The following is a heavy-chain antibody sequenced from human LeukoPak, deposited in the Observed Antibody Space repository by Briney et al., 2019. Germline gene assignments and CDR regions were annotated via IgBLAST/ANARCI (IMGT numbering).Heavy chain of an antibody. D-gene: IGHD5-18*01. CDR2: IYYSGST. V-gene: IGHV4-31*03. J-gene: IGHJ4*02. CDR3: ARMRSGIPSLFDY. Sequence: SETLSLTCTVSGGSISSGGYYWSWIRQHPGKGLEWIGYIYYSGSTYYNPSLKSRVTISVDTSKNQFSLKLSSVTAADTAAYYCARMRSGIPSLFDYWGQGTLVTVSS. CDR1: GGSISSGGYY.